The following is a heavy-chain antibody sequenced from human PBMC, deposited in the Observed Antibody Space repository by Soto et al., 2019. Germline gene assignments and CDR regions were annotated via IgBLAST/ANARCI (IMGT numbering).Heavy chain of an antibody. CDR1: GFMLTTYS. Sequence: GGSLRLSCAASGFMLTTYSMSWVRLAPGKGLEWVSHITGSRGTTYYADSVKGRFTISRDTSRNMVYLQMTSLRAEDTALYYCAKCIQLYWNYDAFHIWGQGTLVTVSS. CDR2: ITGSRGTT. V-gene: IGHV3-23*01. J-gene: IGHJ3*02. CDR3: AKCIQLYWNYDAFHI. D-gene: IGHD1-7*01.